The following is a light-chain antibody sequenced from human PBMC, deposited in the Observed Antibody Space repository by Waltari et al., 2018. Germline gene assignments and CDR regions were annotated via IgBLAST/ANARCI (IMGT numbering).Light chain of an antibody. CDR2: DDN. J-gene: IGLJ2*01. CDR3: QVWDSGSGRPQVI. Sequence: SYVLTQPPSVSVAPGQTAIITCGGAHIGSKSVNWFPQRAGQAPVLVVHDDNDRPPGIPERLSGSNSGNTATLTISRVEAGDEADFYCQVWDSGSGRPQVIFGGGTRLTVL. CDR1: HIGSKS. V-gene: IGLV3-21*02.